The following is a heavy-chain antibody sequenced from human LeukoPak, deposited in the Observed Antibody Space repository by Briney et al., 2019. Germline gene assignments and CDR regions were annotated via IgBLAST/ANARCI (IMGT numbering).Heavy chain of an antibody. J-gene: IGHJ4*02. CDR1: GGSISSYY. Sequence: SETLSLTCTVSGGSISSYYWSWVRQPPGKGLEWVGYIYYSGSTNYNTSLKSRVTISVDRPKNQFPLRRSSVTAADTDVYYCTRHFPVILTGYSPDYFDYWGQGTLVSVSS. CDR3: TRHFPVILTGYSPDYFDY. CDR2: IYYSGST. V-gene: IGHV4-59*08. D-gene: IGHD3-9*01.